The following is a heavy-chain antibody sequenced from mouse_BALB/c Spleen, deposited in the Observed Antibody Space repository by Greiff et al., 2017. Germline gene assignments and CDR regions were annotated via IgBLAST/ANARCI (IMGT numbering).Heavy chain of an antibody. J-gene: IGHJ2*01. D-gene: IGHD2-1*01. CDR3: ARVLYGNYPDY. CDR2: IDPANGNT. Sequence: VQLQQSGAELVKPGASVKLSCTASGFNIKDTYMHWVKQRPEQGLEWIGRIDPANGNTKYDPKFQGKATITADPSSNTAYLQLSSLTSEDTAVYYCARVLYGNYPDYWGQGTTLTVSS. CDR1: GFNIKDTY. V-gene: IGHV14-3*02.